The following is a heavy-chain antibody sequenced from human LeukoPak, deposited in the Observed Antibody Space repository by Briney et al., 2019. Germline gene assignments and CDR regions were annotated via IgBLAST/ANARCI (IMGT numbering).Heavy chain of an antibody. CDR3: ARLDYDILTGYYLNFDY. Sequence: GESLKISCQGSGYSFTSYWIGWVRQMPGKGLEWMGIIYPGDSDTRYSPSFQGQVTISADKSISTAYLQWSSLKASDTAMYYCARLDYDILTGYYLNFDYWGQGTLVTVSS. V-gene: IGHV5-51*01. CDR2: IYPGDSDT. CDR1: GYSFTSYW. D-gene: IGHD3-9*01. J-gene: IGHJ4*02.